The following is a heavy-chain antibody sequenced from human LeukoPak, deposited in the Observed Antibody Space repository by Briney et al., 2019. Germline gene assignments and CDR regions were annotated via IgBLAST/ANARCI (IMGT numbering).Heavy chain of an antibody. Sequence: GAAMKVSCKASGYTFTTYAMHWVRRAPGQRLEWMGWINAGNGNTKYSQKFQGRVTITRDTSASTAYMELSSLRSEDTAVYYCARDLKQFGGWFDYWGQGTLVTVSS. CDR3: ARDLKQFGGWFDY. CDR1: GYTFTTYA. V-gene: IGHV1-3*01. CDR2: INAGNGNT. D-gene: IGHD6-19*01. J-gene: IGHJ4*02.